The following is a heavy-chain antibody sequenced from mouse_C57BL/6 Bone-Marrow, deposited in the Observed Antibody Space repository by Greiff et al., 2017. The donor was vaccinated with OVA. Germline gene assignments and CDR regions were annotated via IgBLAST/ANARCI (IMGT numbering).Heavy chain of an antibody. CDR3: ARSYGSSYFDY. CDR1: GYTFTSYG. J-gene: IGHJ2*01. Sequence: VQLQQSGAELARPGASVKLSCKASGYTFTSYGISWVKQSTGQGLEWIGEIYPRSGNTYYNEKFKGKATLTADKSSSTAYMELRSLTSEDSAVYFCARSYGSSYFDYWGQGTTLTVSS. V-gene: IGHV1-81*01. D-gene: IGHD1-1*01. CDR2: IYPRSGNT.